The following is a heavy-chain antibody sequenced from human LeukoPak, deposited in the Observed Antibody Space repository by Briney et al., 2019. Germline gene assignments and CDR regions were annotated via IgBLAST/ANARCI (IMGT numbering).Heavy chain of an antibody. CDR3: TTLTVASNFDY. CDR1: GFSFSVYE. D-gene: IGHD6-19*01. V-gene: IGHV3-48*03. Sequence: PGGSLRLSCAASGFSFSVYEMHWVRQAPGKGLEWISDISRSGTTTYYVDSVRGRFSISRDNAKNSLYLQMNSLRAEDTAVYYCTTLTVASNFDYWGQGTLVTVSS. J-gene: IGHJ4*02. CDR2: ISRSGTTT.